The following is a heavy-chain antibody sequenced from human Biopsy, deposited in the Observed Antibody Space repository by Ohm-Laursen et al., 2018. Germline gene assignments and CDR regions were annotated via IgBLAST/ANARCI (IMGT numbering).Heavy chain of an antibody. CDR2: ISASGNHI. D-gene: IGHD2-15*01. CDR3: ARAYPPPGRRLVVVAGDFDC. J-gene: IGHJ4*02. CDR1: GFTFSGFS. V-gene: IGHV3-21*01. Sequence: SLRLSCTASGFTFSGFSMNWVRQAPGKGLEWVSSISASGNHIYYTDSVKGRFTVSRDNGKNSVYLQMNSLRVEDTPVYYCARAYPPPGRRLVVVAGDFDCWGQGTRVTVSS.